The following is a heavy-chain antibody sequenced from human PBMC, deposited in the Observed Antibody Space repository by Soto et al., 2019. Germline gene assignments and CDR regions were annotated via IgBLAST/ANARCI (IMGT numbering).Heavy chain of an antibody. V-gene: IGHV3-23*01. CDR3: VKDRTMAAPNDYFDY. CDR1: GFTFSNFG. J-gene: IGHJ4*02. CDR2: IGVDGVTT. D-gene: IGHD6-19*01. Sequence: EVQLLESGGDLVQPGGSLRLSCVASGFTFSNFGMSWVRQAPGQGRQWVSIIGVDGVTTYYADSVRGRFTISRDNSKNTLNLQMNSLRAEDTAIYYCVKDRTMAAPNDYFDYWGQGTLVTVSS.